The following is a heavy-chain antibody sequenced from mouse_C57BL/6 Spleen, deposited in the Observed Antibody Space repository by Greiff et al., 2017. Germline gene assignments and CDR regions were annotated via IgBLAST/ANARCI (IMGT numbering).Heavy chain of an antibody. D-gene: IGHD1-1*01. J-gene: IGHJ4*01. CDR3: ATVVARGYAMDY. Sequence: EVKLQQSGPELVKPGASVKISCKASGYTFTDYYMNWVKQSHGKSLEWIGDINPNNGGTSYNQKFKGKATLTVDKSSSTAYMELRSLTSEDSAVYYCATVVARGYAMDYWGQGTSVTVSS. CDR1: GYTFTDYY. CDR2: INPNNGGT. V-gene: IGHV1-26*01.